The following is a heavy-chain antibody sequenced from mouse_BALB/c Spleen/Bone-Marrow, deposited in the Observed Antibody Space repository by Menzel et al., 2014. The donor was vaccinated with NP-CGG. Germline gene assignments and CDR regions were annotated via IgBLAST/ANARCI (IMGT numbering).Heavy chain of an antibody. J-gene: IGHJ4*01. CDR3: ARHLYGNYGAMDY. CDR2: ISNGGGST. CDR1: GFTFSDYY. V-gene: IGHV5-12*02. D-gene: IGHD2-1*01. Sequence: EVKLQESGGGLVQPGGSLKLSCATSGFTFSDYYMYWVRQTPEKRLEWVAYISNGGGSTYYPDTVKGRFTISRDNAKNTLYLQMSRLKSEDTAMYYCARHLYGNYGAMDYWGQGTSVTGAS.